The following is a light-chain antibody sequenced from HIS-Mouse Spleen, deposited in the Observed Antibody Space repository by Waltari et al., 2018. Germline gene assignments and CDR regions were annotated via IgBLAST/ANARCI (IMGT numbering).Light chain of an antibody. CDR3: CSYAVSSTWV. V-gene: IGLV2-23*01. Sequence: QSALTQPASVSGSPGQSITISCTGTSSDFGRYNLVSWYQQHPGKAPKLMIYEGSKRPSGVSNRFSGSKSGNTASLTISGLQAEDEADYYCCSYAVSSTWVFGGGTKLTVL. CDR1: SSDFGRYNL. CDR2: EGS. J-gene: IGLJ3*02.